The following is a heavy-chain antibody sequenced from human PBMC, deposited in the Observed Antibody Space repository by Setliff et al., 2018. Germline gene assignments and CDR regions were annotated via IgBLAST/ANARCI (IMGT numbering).Heavy chain of an antibody. J-gene: IGHJ6*02. V-gene: IGHV4-61*09. CDR3: ASQGFSHYYYYYGMDV. CDR2: IYTSGST. Sequence: SETLSLTCTVSGGSISSGSYYWSWIRQPAGKGLEWIGHIYTSGSTNYNPSLKSRVTISVDTSKNQFSLKLSSVTAADTAVYYCASQGFSHYYYYYGMDVWGQGTTVTVSS. D-gene: IGHD3-10*01. CDR1: GGSISSGSYY.